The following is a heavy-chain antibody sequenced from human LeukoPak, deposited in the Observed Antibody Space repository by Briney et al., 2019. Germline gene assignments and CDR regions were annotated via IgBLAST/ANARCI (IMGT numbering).Heavy chain of an antibody. V-gene: IGHV1-46*01. CDR1: GYTFTSYY. J-gene: IGHJ4*02. CDR3: TRPKDSGSHLFLFDY. D-gene: IGHD1-26*01. Sequence: GASVKVSCKASGYTFTSYYMHGVRQAPGQGREWMGIINPSDGSTKYVKKFQGRVTMTRDRSRSTVYLELGCLRSEDTAVYYCTRPKDSGSHLFLFDYWGQGTLVTVSS. CDR2: INPSDGST.